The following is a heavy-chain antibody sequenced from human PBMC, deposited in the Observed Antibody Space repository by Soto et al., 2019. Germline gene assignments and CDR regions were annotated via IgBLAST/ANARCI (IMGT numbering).Heavy chain of an antibody. CDR2: IDSGGST. J-gene: IGHJ6*02. Sequence: EVQLVESGGSLIQPGGSLRLSCAASGFTVSSNYRSRVRQAPGERLEWVSVIDSGGSTYYADSVQGRFTISRDNSKNSLYLQMNRLRAEDTAVYYCAREGSSGYYYYYGMDVWGQGTTVTVSS. CDR1: GFTVSSNY. D-gene: IGHD6-19*01. CDR3: AREGSSGYYYYYGMDV. V-gene: IGHV3-53*01.